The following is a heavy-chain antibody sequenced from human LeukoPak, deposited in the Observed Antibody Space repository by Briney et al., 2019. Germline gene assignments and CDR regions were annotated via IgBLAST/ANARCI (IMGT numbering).Heavy chain of an antibody. CDR1: GGSISSSSYY. V-gene: IGHV4-39*07. Sequence: PSETLSLTCTVSGGSISSSSYYWDWIRQPPGKGLEWIGSIYYSGSTYYNPSLKSRVTMSVDTSKNQFSLKLSSVAAADTAIYYCARGFRYLSGYDQALDYWGQGTLVTVSS. D-gene: IGHD5-12*01. CDR2: IYYSGST. J-gene: IGHJ4*02. CDR3: ARGFRYLSGYDQALDY.